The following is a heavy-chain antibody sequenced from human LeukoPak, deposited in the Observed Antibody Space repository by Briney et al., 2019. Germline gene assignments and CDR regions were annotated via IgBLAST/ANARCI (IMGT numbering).Heavy chain of an antibody. CDR3: TREGTIVVGDAFDL. CDR2: ISSSSSYI. V-gene: IGHV3-21*06. CDR1: GFTFSSYS. Sequence: GWSLRLSCAASGFTFSSYSMSWVRQAPGKGLEWVSSISSSSSYIYYADSVKGRFTISRDSAKNSLNLQMNSLRAEDTAVYYCTREGTIVVGDAFDLWGQGTMVTVSS. D-gene: IGHD2-15*01. J-gene: IGHJ3*01.